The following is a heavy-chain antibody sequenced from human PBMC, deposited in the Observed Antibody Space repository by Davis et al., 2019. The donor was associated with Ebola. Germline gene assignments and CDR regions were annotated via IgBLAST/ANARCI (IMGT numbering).Heavy chain of an antibody. CDR3: ARGRRAYYYYYGMDV. Sequence: SETLSLTCTVSGGSISSSSYYWGWIRQPPGKGLEWIGSIYYSGSTYYNPSLKSRVTISVDTSKNQFSLKLSSVTAADTAVYYCARGRRAYYYYYGMDVWGQGTTVTVSS. J-gene: IGHJ6*02. CDR1: GGSISSSSYY. V-gene: IGHV4-39*07. CDR2: IYYSGST.